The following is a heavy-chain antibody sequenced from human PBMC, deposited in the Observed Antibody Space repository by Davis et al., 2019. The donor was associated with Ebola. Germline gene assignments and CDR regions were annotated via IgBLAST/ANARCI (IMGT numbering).Heavy chain of an antibody. Sequence: SVKVSCKASGYTFTSYYMHWVRQAPGQGLEWMGGIIPIFGTANYAQKFQGRVTITADKSTSTAYMELSSLRSEDTAVYYCATAGGYYYGMDVWGQGTTVTVSS. V-gene: IGHV1-69*06. CDR1: GYTFTSYY. CDR2: IIPIFGTA. CDR3: ATAGGYYYGMDV. D-gene: IGHD3-10*01. J-gene: IGHJ6*02.